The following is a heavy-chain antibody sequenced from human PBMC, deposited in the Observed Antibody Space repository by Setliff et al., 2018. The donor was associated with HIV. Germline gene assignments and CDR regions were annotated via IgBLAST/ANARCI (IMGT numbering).Heavy chain of an antibody. V-gene: IGHV1-69*04. CDR3: AKEQEIGSYLDP. CDR2: IIPILGIP. D-gene: IGHD2-2*02. CDR1: GYSFTSYG. Sequence: ASVKVSCKASGYSFTSYGVTWVRQAPGQGLEWMGRIIPILGIPNYAQNFQGRLTISADKSARTAYLELSSLRSDDSAVYFCAKEQEIGSYLDPWGQGTLVTVSS. J-gene: IGHJ5*02.